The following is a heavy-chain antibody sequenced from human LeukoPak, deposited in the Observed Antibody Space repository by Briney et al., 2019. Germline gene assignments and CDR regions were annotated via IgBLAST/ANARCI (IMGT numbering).Heavy chain of an antibody. J-gene: IGHJ4*02. Sequence: PSETLSLTCTVSGGSISSSSYYWGWIRQPPGKGLEWIGSIYYSGSTYYNPSLKSRVTISVDTSKNQFSLKLSSVTAADTAVYYCARQEMVQGVLTLDYWGQGTLVTVSS. CDR3: ARQEMVQGVLTLDY. CDR1: GGSISSSSYY. CDR2: IYYSGST. D-gene: IGHD3-10*01. V-gene: IGHV4-39*01.